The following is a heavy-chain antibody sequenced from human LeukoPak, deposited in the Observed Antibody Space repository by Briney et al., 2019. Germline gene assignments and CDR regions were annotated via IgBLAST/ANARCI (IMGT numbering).Heavy chain of an antibody. Sequence: PGGSLGLSCAASGFTVSSNYMSWVRQAPGTGLEWVSVVYSDGSTYYADSVKGRFSISRDNSKNTVYLQMNRLRAEDTAVYYCARDIGSSAGFDYWGQGTLVTVSS. CDR3: ARDIGSSAGFDY. CDR1: GFTVSSNY. V-gene: IGHV3-66*01. D-gene: IGHD6-13*01. CDR2: VYSDGST. J-gene: IGHJ4*02.